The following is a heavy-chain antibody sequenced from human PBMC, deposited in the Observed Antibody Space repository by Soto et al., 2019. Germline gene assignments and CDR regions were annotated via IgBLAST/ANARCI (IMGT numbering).Heavy chain of an antibody. V-gene: IGHV1-18*01. D-gene: IGHD3-22*01. Sequence: ASVKVSCKASGYTFTSYGISWVRQAPGQGLEWMGWISAYNGNTNYAQKLQGRVTMTTDTSTSTAYMELRSLRSDDTAMYYCAREFYYYDSSGYYYRGNYYFDYPGQRTLDTVSS. CDR3: AREFYYYDSSGYYYRGNYYFDY. J-gene: IGHJ4*02. CDR1: GYTFTSYG. CDR2: ISAYNGNT.